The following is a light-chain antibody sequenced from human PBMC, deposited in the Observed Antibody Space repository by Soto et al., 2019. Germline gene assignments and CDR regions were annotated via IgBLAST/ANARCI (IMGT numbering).Light chain of an antibody. Sequence: DIQMTQSPSTLSASVGDRVTMTCRASQSISSWLAWYQQKPGKAPKLLIYKASSLESGVPSRFSGSGPGTEFTLTISSLQPDDFATYYCQQYNSYWTFGQGTTGDIK. V-gene: IGKV1-5*03. CDR1: QSISSW. CDR2: KAS. CDR3: QQYNSYWT. J-gene: IGKJ1*01.